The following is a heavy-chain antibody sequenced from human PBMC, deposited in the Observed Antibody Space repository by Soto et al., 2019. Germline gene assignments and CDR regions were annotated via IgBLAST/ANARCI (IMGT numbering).Heavy chain of an antibody. CDR3: ARRWDGSGSYYYYYGMDV. CDR2: IYPGDSDT. V-gene: IGHV5-51*01. Sequence: GESLKISCKGSGYSFTSYWIGWVRQMPGKGLEWMGIIYPGDSDTRYSPSFQGQVTISADKSISTAYLQWSSLKASDTAMYYCARRWDGSGSYYYYYGMDVWGQGTTVTVSS. D-gene: IGHD1-26*01. CDR1: GYSFTSYW. J-gene: IGHJ6*02.